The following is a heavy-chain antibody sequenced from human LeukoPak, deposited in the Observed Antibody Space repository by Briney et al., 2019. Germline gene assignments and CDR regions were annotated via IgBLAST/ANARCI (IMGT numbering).Heavy chain of an antibody. V-gene: IGHV3-30-3*01. D-gene: IGHD2-15*01. CDR2: ISYDGSNK. CDR1: GSTFSSYA. CDR3: ARAGDCSGGSCYSSSSHYYYYYGMDV. J-gene: IGHJ6*02. Sequence: GRSLRLSCAASGSTFSSYAMHWVRQAPGKGLEWVAVISYDGSNKYYADSVKGRFTISRDNSKNTLYLQMNSLRAEDTAVYYCARAGDCSGGSCYSSSSHYYYYYGMDVWGQGTTVTVSS.